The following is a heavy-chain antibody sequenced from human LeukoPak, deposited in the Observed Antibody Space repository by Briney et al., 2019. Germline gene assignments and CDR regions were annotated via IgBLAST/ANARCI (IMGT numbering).Heavy chain of an antibody. V-gene: IGHV3-48*01. CDR1: GFTFSSYS. CDR2: ISSSSSTI. Sequence: GESLRLSCAASGFTFSSYSMNWVRQAPGKGLELVSYISSSSSTIYYADSVKGRFTISRDNAKNSLYLQMNSLRAEDTAVYYCARAGGIDYWGQGTLVTVSS. J-gene: IGHJ4*02. D-gene: IGHD3-16*01. CDR3: ARAGGIDY.